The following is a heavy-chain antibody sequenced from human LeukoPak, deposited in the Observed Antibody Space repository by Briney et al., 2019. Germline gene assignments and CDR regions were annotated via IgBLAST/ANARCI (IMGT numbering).Heavy chain of an antibody. D-gene: IGHD3-9*01. CDR2: IIPILGIA. CDR1: GYSFTSYY. CDR3: ARGRDILTGYYVPPGYFDL. J-gene: IGHJ2*01. Sequence: ASVKVSCKASGYSFTSYYVHWVRQAPGQGLEWMGRIIPILGIANYAQKFQGRVTITADKSTSTAYMELSSLRSEDTAVYYCARGRDILTGYYVPPGYFDLGGRGTLVTVSS. V-gene: IGHV1-69*04.